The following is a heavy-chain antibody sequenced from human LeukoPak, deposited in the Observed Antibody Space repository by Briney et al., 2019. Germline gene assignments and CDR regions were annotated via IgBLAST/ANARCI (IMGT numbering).Heavy chain of an antibody. CDR2: VNHSGST. V-gene: IGHV4-34*01. J-gene: IGHJ3*02. Sequence: SETLSLTCAVYGGSFSGYYWSWIRQPPGKGLEWIGEVNHSGSTNYNPSLKSRVTISVDTSKNQFSLKLSSVTAADTAVYYCARVGALDAFDIWGQGTMVTVSS. CDR3: ARVGALDAFDI. D-gene: IGHD3-16*01. CDR1: GGSFSGYY.